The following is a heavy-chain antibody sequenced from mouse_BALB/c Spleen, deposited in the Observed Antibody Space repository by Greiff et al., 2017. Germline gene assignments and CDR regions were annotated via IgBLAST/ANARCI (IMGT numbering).Heavy chain of an antibody. CDR1: GFSLTSYG. D-gene: IGHD2-4*01. CDR2: IWAGGST. V-gene: IGHV2-9*02. Sequence: VKVVESGPGLVAPSQSLSITCTVSGFSLTSYGVHWVRQPPEKGLEWLGVIWAGGSTNYNSALMSRLSISKDNSKSQVFLKMNSLQTDDTAMYYCATDMITTTVFAYWGQGTLVTVSA. CDR3: ATDMITTTVFAY. J-gene: IGHJ3*01.